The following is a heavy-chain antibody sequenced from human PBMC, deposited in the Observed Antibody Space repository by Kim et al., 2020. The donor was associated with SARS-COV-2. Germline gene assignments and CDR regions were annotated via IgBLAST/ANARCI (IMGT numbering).Heavy chain of an antibody. CDR3: ARVFSTIGAYGMDV. Sequence: AQKVQGRVTITADESTSTAYMELSSLRSEDTAVYYCARVFSTIGAYGMDVWGQGTTVTVSS. D-gene: IGHD3-16*01. J-gene: IGHJ6*02. V-gene: IGHV1-69*01.